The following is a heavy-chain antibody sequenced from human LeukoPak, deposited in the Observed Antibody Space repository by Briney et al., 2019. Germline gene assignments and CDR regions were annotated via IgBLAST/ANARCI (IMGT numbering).Heavy chain of an antibody. CDR1: GFTFSSYG. J-gene: IGHJ6*02. V-gene: IGHV3-30*18. Sequence: PGGSLRLSCAASGFTFSSYGMHWVRQARGKGLEWVAVISYDGSNKYYADSVKGRFTISRDNSKNTLYLQMYSLRAEDTAVYYCAKRPGPRDGMDVWGQGTTVTVSS. CDR2: ISYDGSNK. CDR3: AKRPGPRDGMDV.